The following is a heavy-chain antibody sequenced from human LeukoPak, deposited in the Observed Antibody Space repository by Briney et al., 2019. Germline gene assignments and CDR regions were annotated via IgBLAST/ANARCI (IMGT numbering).Heavy chain of an antibody. CDR2: IYHSGST. CDR3: ARIAPGIAAAAVGAFDY. Sequence: SETLSLTCAVSGGSIRSSNWWSWVRQPPGKGLEWIGEIYHSGSTNYNPSLKSRVTISVDKSKNQFSLKLSSVTAADTAVYYCARIAPGIAAAAVGAFDYWGQGTLVTVSS. J-gene: IGHJ4*02. D-gene: IGHD6-13*01. V-gene: IGHV4-4*02. CDR1: GGSIRSSNW.